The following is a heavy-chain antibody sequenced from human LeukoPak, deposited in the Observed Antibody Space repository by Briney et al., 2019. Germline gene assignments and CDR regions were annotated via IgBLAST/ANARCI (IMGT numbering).Heavy chain of an antibody. Sequence: GGSLRLSCAASGFTFDNYGMSWVRQAPGKGLEWVSGINWNGGSTGYADSAKGRFIISRDNAKNSLYLQMNSLRVEDTALYYCARVTSSTSFHYYYYMDVWGKGTTVTVSS. CDR1: GFTFDNYG. V-gene: IGHV3-20*04. J-gene: IGHJ6*03. D-gene: IGHD2-2*01. CDR3: ARVTSSTSFHYYYYMDV. CDR2: INWNGGST.